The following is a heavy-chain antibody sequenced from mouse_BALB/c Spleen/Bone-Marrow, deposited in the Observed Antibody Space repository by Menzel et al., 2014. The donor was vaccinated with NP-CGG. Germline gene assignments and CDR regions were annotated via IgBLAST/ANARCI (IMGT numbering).Heavy chain of an antibody. Sequence: VQLQQSGAELVKPGASVKLSCTASGFNIKDTYMHWVKQRPEQGLEWIGRIDPANGNTKYDPKFQGKATITADTSPKTAYLRLSSLTSENTAVYCCAICEYYAMDYWGHGTTVTVSS. CDR2: IDPANGNT. CDR1: GFNIKDTY. CDR3: AICEYYAMDY. V-gene: IGHV14-3*02. J-gene: IGHJ4*01.